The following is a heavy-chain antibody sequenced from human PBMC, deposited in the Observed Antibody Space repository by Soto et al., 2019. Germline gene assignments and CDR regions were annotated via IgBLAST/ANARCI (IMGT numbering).Heavy chain of an antibody. Sequence: EVQLVESGGGLVQPGGSLRLSCAASGFTFSSYWMHWVRQAPGKGLVWVSRINSDGSSTSYADSVKGRFTISRDNAKNTLYLQMNSLRAEDTAVYYCARGFGSSSWYYYYYGMDVWGRGTTVTVSS. CDR3: ARGFGSSSWYYYYYGMDV. CDR1: GFTFSSYW. J-gene: IGHJ6*02. D-gene: IGHD6-13*01. V-gene: IGHV3-74*01. CDR2: INSDGSST.